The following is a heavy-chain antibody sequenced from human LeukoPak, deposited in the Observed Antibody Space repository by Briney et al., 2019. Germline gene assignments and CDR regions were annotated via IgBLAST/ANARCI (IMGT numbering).Heavy chain of an antibody. CDR1: GGTFSSYT. CDR3: ARDFRSYFDY. V-gene: IGHV1-69*04. Sequence: SVKVSCKASGGTFSSYTISWVRQAPGQGLEWMGRIIPILGIANYAQKFQGRVTITADESTSTAYMELSSPRSEDTAVYYCARDFRSYFDYWGQGTLVTVSS. J-gene: IGHJ4*02. CDR2: IIPILGIA.